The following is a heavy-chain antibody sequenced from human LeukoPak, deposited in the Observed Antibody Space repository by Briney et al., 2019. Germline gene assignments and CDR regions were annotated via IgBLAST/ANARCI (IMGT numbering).Heavy chain of an antibody. D-gene: IGHD3-9*01. V-gene: IGHV1-69*05. J-gene: IGHJ4*02. CDR1: GGTFSSYA. CDR3: ARARYYDILTGYYHFDY. Sequence: GSSVKVSCKASGGTFSSYAISWVRQAPGQGLEWMGGIIPIFGTANYAQKFQGRVTITTDESTSTAYMELSSLRSEDTAVYYCARARYYDILTGYYHFDYWGQETLVTVSS. CDR2: IIPIFGTA.